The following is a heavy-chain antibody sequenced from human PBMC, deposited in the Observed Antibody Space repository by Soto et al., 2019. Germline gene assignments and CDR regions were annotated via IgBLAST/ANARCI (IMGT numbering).Heavy chain of an antibody. D-gene: IGHD6-13*01. V-gene: IGHV3-30*02. CDR2: IWYDGSNK. J-gene: IGHJ6*02. Sequence: GGSLRLSCASSGFTFSSYGMHWVRQAIGKGLEWVAVIWYDGSNKYYADSVKGRFTISRDNSKNTLYLQMNSLRAEDTAVYYCAKDLGGSSSWYHYYYGMDVWGQGTTVTVSS. CDR1: GFTFSSYG. CDR3: AKDLGGSSSWYHYYYGMDV.